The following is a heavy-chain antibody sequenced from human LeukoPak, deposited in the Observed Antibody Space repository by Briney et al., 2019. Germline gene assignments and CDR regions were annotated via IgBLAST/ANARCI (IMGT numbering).Heavy chain of an antibody. Sequence: ASVKVSCKASGYTLTSYGINWVRQAPGQGLEWMGWISTYNSNTNYAQKFQGRVTMTTDTSTSTAYMELRSLRSDDTAVYYCARMMSIPVAGHRPLFDYWGQGTLVTVSS. J-gene: IGHJ4*02. CDR2: ISTYNSNT. CDR3: ARMMSIPVAGHRPLFDY. D-gene: IGHD6-19*01. V-gene: IGHV1-18*01. CDR1: GYTLTSYG.